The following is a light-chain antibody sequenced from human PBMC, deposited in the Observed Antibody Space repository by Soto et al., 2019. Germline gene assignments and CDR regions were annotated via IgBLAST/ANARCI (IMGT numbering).Light chain of an antibody. CDR2: DAS. CDR3: QQYNSYPWT. CDR1: QSISSW. J-gene: IGKJ1*01. V-gene: IGKV1-5*01. Sequence: DIPMTQSPSTLSASVGDRVTITCRASQSISSWLAWYQQKPGKAPKLLIYDASSLESGVPSRFSGSGSRTEFTLTISSLQPVDFATYYCQQYNSYPWTFGQGTKVEIK.